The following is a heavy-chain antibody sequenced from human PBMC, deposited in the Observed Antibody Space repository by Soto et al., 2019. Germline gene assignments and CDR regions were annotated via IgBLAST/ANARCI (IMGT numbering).Heavy chain of an antibody. D-gene: IGHD6-13*01. CDR3: ARGYSSSWTHWYYYYGMDV. V-gene: IGHV4-4*02. CDR2: IYHSGST. Sequence: SETLSLTCAVSGGSISSSNWWSWVRQPPGKGLEWIGEIYHSGSTNYNPSLKSRVTISVDKSKNQFSLKLGSVTAADTAVYYCARGYSSSWTHWYYYYGMDVWGQGTTVTVSS. CDR1: GGSISSSNW. J-gene: IGHJ6*02.